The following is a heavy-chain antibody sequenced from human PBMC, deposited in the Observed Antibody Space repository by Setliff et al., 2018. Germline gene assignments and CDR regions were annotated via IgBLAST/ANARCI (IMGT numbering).Heavy chain of an antibody. D-gene: IGHD2-15*01. Sequence: GESLKISCKCSGYSFTRYWIGWVRRMPGKGLEWMGIIYPGDSDTRYSPSFQGQVTISADKSISTAYLQWSSLKASDTAMYYCARVEEYCSGGTCYSFDYWGQGTLVTVSS. V-gene: IGHV5-51*01. J-gene: IGHJ4*02. CDR1: GYSFTRYW. CDR2: IYPGDSDT. CDR3: ARVEEYCSGGTCYSFDY.